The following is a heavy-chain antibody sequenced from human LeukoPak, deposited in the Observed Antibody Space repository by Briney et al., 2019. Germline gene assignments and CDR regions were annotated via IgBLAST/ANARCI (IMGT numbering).Heavy chain of an antibody. CDR3: ARDFRYHDSSGYYSLDY. J-gene: IGHJ4*02. Sequence: GGSLRLSCAASGFTFSSYAMHWVRQAPGKGLEWVSYLSGRSNSIYYAESVKGRFTISRDNAKNSLYLQMNSLRDEDTAVYYCARDFRYHDSSGYYSLDYWGQGTLVTVSS. CDR1: GFTFSSYA. CDR2: LSGRSNSI. V-gene: IGHV3-48*02. D-gene: IGHD3-22*01.